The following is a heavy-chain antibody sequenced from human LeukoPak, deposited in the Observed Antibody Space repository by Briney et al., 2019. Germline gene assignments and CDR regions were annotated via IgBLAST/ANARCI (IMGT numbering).Heavy chain of an antibody. V-gene: IGHV1-2*02. CDR2: INPISGGT. D-gene: IGHD1-26*01. Sequence: GATVKGACKASGYTFTDYYLHWVRQAPGQGLEWMGWINPISGGTNYAQKFQGSVTMTRDTSITTAYMELSSLRSDDTAVYYCASLGATTIHYYGMDVWGKGTTVTFSS. CDR3: ASLGATTIHYYGMDV. CDR1: GYTFTDYY. J-gene: IGHJ6*04.